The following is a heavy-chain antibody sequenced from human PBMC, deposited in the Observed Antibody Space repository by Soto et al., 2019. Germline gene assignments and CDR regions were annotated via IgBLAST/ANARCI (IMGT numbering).Heavy chain of an antibody. Sequence: SGPTLVNPTETLTLTCSVSGFSLTNGRMGVSWIRQPPGKALEWLAHFFSDAERSYSTSMQSRLNMYKDSSGSQVVLTMTNMAPADTAAYFCARMDGDYNYYGLDVWGHGIAVTVSS. D-gene: IGHD4-17*01. V-gene: IGHV2-26*01. CDR1: GFSLTNGRMG. J-gene: IGHJ6*02. CDR3: ARMDGDYNYYGLDV. CDR2: FFSDAER.